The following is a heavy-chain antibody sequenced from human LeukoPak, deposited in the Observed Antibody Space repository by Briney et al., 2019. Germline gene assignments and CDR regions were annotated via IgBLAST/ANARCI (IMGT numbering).Heavy chain of an antibody. CDR2: IRSKTNNYAT. J-gene: IGHJ4*02. D-gene: IGHD3-22*01. CDR1: GFTFSGST. Sequence: PGGSLKLSCAASGFTFSGSTIHWVRQASGKGLEWVGRIRSKTNNYATAYGAPVKGRFTISRDDSKNTAYLQMNSLQTEDTAVFYCTRSIDSSGYYYPDYWGQGTLVTVSS. V-gene: IGHV3-73*01. CDR3: TRSIDSSGYYYPDY.